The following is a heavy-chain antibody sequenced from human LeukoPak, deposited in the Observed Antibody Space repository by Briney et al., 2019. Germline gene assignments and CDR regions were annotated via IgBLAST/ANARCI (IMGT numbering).Heavy chain of an antibody. CDR2: IYPGDSDT. CDR3: ARHEKAYSSSWYLSFDS. Sequence: GESQELSCKGSGYSFTSYWLGWVPQMPGKGLEWMGIIYPGDSDTRYSPSFQGQVTISSDNSISTAYLQCSSLKASDTAMYYCARHEKAYSSSWYLSFDSWCQGTLVTVSS. CDR1: GYSFTSYW. V-gene: IGHV5-51*01. D-gene: IGHD6-13*01. J-gene: IGHJ5*01.